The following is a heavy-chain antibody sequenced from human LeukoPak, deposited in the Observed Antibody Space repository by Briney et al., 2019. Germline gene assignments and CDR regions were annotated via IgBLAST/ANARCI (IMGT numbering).Heavy chain of an antibody. V-gene: IGHV1-69*13. J-gene: IGHJ3*02. D-gene: IGHD3-22*01. CDR2: IIPIFGTA. CDR3: ARSYYYDSSGYPNDAFDI. CDR1: GGTFSSYA. Sequence: SVKVSCKASGGTFSSYAISWVRQAPGQWLEWMGWIIPIFGTANYAQKFQGRVTITADESTSTAYMELSSLRSEDTAVYYCARSYYYDSSGYPNDAFDIWGQGTMVTVSS.